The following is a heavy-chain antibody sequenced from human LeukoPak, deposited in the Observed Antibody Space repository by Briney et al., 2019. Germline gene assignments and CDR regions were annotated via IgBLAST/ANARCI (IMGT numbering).Heavy chain of an antibody. D-gene: IGHD3-10*01. CDR1: GYTFTGYY. CDR3: ARSLSGTYYNDAFDI. J-gene: IGHJ3*02. CDR2: INPNSGGT. Sequence: ASVKVSCKASGYTFTGYYMHWVRQAPGQGLEWMGWINPNSGGTNYAQKFQGRVTMTRNTSISTAYMELSSLRSEDTAVYYCARSLSGTYYNDAFDIWGQGTMVTVSS. V-gene: IGHV1-2*02.